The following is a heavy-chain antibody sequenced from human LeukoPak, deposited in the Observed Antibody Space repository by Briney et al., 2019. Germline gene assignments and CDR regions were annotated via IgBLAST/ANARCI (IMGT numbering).Heavy chain of an antibody. V-gene: IGHV4-30-2*01. Sequence: SPSETLSLTCAVSGGSISSGGYSWSWIRQPPGKGLEWIGYIYHSGSTYYNPSLKSRVIISVDRSKNQFSLKLSSVTAADTAVYYCARVALLWFGEPDAFDIWGQGTMVAVSS. CDR1: GGSISSGGYS. CDR3: ARVALLWFGEPDAFDI. CDR2: IYHSGST. J-gene: IGHJ3*02. D-gene: IGHD3-10*01.